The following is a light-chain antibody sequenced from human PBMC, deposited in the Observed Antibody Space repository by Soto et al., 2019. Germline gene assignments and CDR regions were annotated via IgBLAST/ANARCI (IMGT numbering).Light chain of an antibody. J-gene: IGKJ4*01. CDR3: QQYVSSPRLT. CDR2: AAS. CDR1: QSVSSSY. Sequence: EIVLTQSPGTLSLSPGERATLSCRASQSVSSSYLAWYQQKPGQAPRLLIYAASTRATGIPDRFSGSGSGTHFTLTISRLQPEDFSVYYCQQYVSSPRLTFGGGTKVEIK. V-gene: IGKV3-20*01.